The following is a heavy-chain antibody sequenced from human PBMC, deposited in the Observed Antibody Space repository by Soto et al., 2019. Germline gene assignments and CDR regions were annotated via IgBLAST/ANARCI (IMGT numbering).Heavy chain of an antibody. V-gene: IGHV3-11*06. CDR3: ARGHNYDNGGYQDIDY. CDR1: GFTFSDYY. J-gene: IGHJ4*01. D-gene: IGHD3-22*01. Sequence: PGGSLRLSCEASGFTFSDYYMTWIRQAPGKGLKWVPFISGSRNYTDYADSVKGRFTITRDNGKNLLYLEMNSRRDEDTAVYYCARGHNYDNGGYQDIDYWGHGTLVTVSS. CDR2: ISGSRNYT.